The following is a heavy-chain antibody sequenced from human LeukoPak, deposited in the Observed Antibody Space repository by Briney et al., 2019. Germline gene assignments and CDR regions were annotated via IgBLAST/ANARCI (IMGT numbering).Heavy chain of an antibody. CDR3: ARDTAITMIRGVIISADSWFDP. CDR1: GYTFTSYG. Sequence: ASVKVSCKASGYTFTSYGISWVRQAPGQGLEWMGWISAYNGNINYAQKLQGRVTMTTDTSTGTAYMELRSLRSDDTAVYYCARDTAITMIRGVIISADSWFDPWGQGTLVTVSS. J-gene: IGHJ5*02. V-gene: IGHV1-18*01. D-gene: IGHD3-10*01. CDR2: ISAYNGNI.